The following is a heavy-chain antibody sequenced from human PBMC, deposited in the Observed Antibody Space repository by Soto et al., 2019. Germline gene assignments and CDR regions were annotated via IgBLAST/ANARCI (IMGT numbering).Heavy chain of an antibody. V-gene: IGHV4-4*01. CDR3: ARASATIAAAAIFDY. J-gene: IGHJ4*02. CDR2: IYQSGST. Sequence: QVQLQESGPGLVKPSGTLSLTCSVSGGAISSSKWWSWVRQPPGKGLGWVGAIYQSGSTNYNPSPESRVRMSVDKSRNQFSLKWTSVSAADTAVYCCARASATIAAAAIFDYWGQGTLVTVSS. CDR1: GGAISSSKW. D-gene: IGHD6-13*01.